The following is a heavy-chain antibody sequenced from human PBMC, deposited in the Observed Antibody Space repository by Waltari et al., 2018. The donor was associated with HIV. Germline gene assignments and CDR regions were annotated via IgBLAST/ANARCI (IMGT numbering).Heavy chain of an antibody. Sequence: EVQLVESGRGLVQPGGSLSPSCAASGFTFRSHNRTGARQAQGKGLEWVSFISSSSSYIDYADSVKGRFTISRDNAKNSLNLRMNSLRAEDTAVYYCARDSLRGIGADGNWFDPWGQGTLVTVSS. V-gene: IGHV3-21*01. CDR1: GFTFRSHN. D-gene: IGHD6-13*01. CDR2: ISSSSSYI. CDR3: ARDSLRGIGADGNWFDP. J-gene: IGHJ5*02.